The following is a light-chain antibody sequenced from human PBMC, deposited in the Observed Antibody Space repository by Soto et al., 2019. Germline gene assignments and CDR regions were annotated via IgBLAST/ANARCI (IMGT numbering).Light chain of an antibody. CDR1: QSVSSN. Sequence: EIVMTQSPATLSVSPGERATLSCRASQSVSSNLAWYQQKPGQAPRLLIYGASTRATGIPARFGGSWSGTEFTLTISRLQSEDFAVYYCQQYNNWPSWTFGQGNKVEIK. V-gene: IGKV3-15*01. CDR3: QQYNNWPSWT. J-gene: IGKJ1*01. CDR2: GAS.